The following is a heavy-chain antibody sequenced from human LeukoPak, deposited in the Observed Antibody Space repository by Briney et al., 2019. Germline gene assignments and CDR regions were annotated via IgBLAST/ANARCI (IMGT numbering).Heavy chain of an antibody. D-gene: IGHD6-13*01. CDR3: ARGAFSLTAAAHFDY. V-gene: IGHV3-23*01. CDR2: ISGSGGST. J-gene: IGHJ4*02. Sequence: GSLRLSCAVSGFNFSKAWMSWVRQAPGKGLEWVSAISGSGGSTYYADSVKGRFTISRDNSKNTLYLQMNSLRAEDTAVYYCARGAFSLTAAAHFDYWGQGTLVTVSS. CDR1: GFNFSKAW.